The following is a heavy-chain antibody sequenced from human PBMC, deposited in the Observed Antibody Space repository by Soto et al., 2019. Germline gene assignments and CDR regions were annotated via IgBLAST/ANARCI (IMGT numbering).Heavy chain of an antibody. CDR3: TTYCSGGSCYSSSFGY. D-gene: IGHD2-15*01. CDR2: IKSKTDGGTT. Sequence: EVQLVESGGGLVKPGGSLRLSCAASGFTVSNAWMSWVRQAPGKGLEWVGRIKSKTDGGTTDYAAPVKGRFTISRDDSNNTLYLQMNSLKTEDTAVYYCTTYCSGGSCYSSSFGYWGQGTLVTVSS. CDR1: GFTVSNAW. J-gene: IGHJ1*01. V-gene: IGHV3-15*01.